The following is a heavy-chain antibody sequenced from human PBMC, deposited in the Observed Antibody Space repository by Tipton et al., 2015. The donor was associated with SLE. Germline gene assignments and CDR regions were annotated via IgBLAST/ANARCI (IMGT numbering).Heavy chain of an antibody. CDR2: IYTSGST. CDR3: ARARRGLDYDAGSGDF. CDR1: GGSISSYY. J-gene: IGHJ4*02. Sequence: TLSLTCTVSGGSISSYYWSWIRQPAGKGLEWIGRIYTSGSTNYNPPLKSRGTMSVDTSKNQFSLKLSSVTAADTAVYYCARARRGLDYDAGSGDFWGQGTLVTVSS. D-gene: IGHD3-10*01. V-gene: IGHV4-4*07.